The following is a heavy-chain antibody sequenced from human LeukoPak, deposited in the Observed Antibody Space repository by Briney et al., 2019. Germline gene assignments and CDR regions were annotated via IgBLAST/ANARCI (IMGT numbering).Heavy chain of an antibody. CDR2: INHSGST. Sequence: PSETLSLTCAVYGGSFSGYYWSWLRQPPGKGLEWIGEINHSGSTNYNPSLKSRVTISVDTSKNQFSLKLSSVTAADTAVYYCARGFYYYGSGSKPSGWGQGTLVTVSS. CDR1: GGSFSGYY. V-gene: IGHV4-34*01. D-gene: IGHD3-10*01. CDR3: ARGFYYYGSGSKPSG. J-gene: IGHJ4*02.